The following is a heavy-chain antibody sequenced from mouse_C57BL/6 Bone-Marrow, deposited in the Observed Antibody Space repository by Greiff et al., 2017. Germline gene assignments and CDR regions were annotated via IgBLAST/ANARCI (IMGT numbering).Heavy chain of an antibody. CDR3: ARGQLRLRFAY. CDR2: IYPRSGNT. D-gene: IGHD3-2*02. Sequence: VKVVESGAELARPGASVKLSCKASGYTFTSYGISWVKQRTGQGLEWIGEIYPRSGNTYYNEKFKGKATLTADKSSSTAYMELRSLTSEDSAVYFCARGQLRLRFAYWGQGTLVTVSA. CDR1: GYTFTSYG. V-gene: IGHV1-81*01. J-gene: IGHJ3*01.